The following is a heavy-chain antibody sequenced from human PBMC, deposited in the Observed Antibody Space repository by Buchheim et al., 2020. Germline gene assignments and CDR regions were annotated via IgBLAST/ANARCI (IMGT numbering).Heavy chain of an antibody. D-gene: IGHD6-19*01. V-gene: IGHV4-39*02. CDR1: GGSISSSRNY. J-gene: IGHJ4*02. Sequence: QLQLQESGPGLVKPSQTLSLTCTVSGGSISSSRNYWGWIRQPPGKGLEWIGCIYYSGNTYYNPSLKSRVTMSVDTSKNQFSLKLSSVAAADTAIYYCARDYYSSGQKRFDYWGQG. CDR3: ARDYYSSGQKRFDY. CDR2: IYYSGNT.